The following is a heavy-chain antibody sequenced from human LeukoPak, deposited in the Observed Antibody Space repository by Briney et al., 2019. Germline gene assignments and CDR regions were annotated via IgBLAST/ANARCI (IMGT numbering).Heavy chain of an antibody. J-gene: IGHJ4*02. CDR3: ARGQSWSMGEIYFDY. CDR2: VNPNSGNT. Sequence: ASVKVSCKASGYTFLRYEIHWVRQATGQGPEWMGWVNPNSGNTNYAQRFQGRVTMTRDTTTSTAYMELTSLRSEDTAVYYCARGQSWSMGEIYFDYWGQGTLATVSS. D-gene: IGHD1-26*01. V-gene: IGHV1-8*01. CDR1: GYTFLRYE.